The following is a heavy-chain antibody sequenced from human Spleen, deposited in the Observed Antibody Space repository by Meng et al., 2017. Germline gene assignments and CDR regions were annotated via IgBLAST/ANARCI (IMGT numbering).Heavy chain of an antibody. Sequence: GESLKISCKGSGYTFTSYWIGWVRQMPGKGLEWMGIMDPNDSDIRYSPSFQGQVTISADTSIGTAYLQWSSLQASDNAMYYCARSPTTVSHPTHFDLWGRGTLVTVSS. CDR3: ARSPTTVSHPTHFDL. V-gene: IGHV5-51*01. CDR1: GYTFTSYW. CDR2: MDPNDSDI. D-gene: IGHD4-17*01. J-gene: IGHJ2*01.